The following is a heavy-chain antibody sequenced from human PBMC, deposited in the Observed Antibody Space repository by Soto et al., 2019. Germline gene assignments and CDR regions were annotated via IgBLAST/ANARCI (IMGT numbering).Heavy chain of an antibody. V-gene: IGHV3-23*01. CDR2: IGTTGGDT. D-gene: IGHD6-25*01. CDR1: GFTFSIYP. J-gene: IGHJ2*01. Sequence: EVQLLESGGGLVQPGGSLRLSCAASGFTFSIYPMSWVRQTPEKGLEWVSTIGTTGGDTYYADSVRGRSTISRDDSKNTLYLQMSSLRAEDSAVYYCAKSRVDSGRGYFDLWGRGTLVTVSS. CDR3: AKSRVDSGRGYFDL.